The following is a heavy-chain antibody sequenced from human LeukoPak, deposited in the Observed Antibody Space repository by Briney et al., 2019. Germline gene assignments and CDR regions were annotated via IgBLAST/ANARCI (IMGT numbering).Heavy chain of an antibody. CDR2: IWYDGSNK. CDR3: AREPLSYSSSWYNFDY. CDR1: GFTFSSYG. Sequence: GRSLRLSCAASGFTFSSYGMHWVRQAPGKGLEWVAVIWYDGSNKYYADSVKGRFTISRDNSKNTLYLQMNSLRAEDTAVYYCAREPLSYSSSWYNFDYWGQGILVTVSS. V-gene: IGHV3-33*01. D-gene: IGHD6-13*01. J-gene: IGHJ4*02.